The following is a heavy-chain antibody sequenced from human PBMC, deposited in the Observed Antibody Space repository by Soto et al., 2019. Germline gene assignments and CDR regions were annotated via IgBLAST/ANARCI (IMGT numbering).Heavy chain of an antibody. J-gene: IGHJ4*02. D-gene: IGHD6-19*01. CDR1: GFTFSSYA. Sequence: PGGSLRLSCAASGFTFSSYAMSWVRQAPGKGLEWVSAISGSGGSTYYADSVKGRFTISRDNSKNTLYLQMNSLRAEDTAVYYCEKDQIGFRGWYKYWGQGTLVTVSS. CDR3: EKDQIGFRGWYKY. V-gene: IGHV3-23*01. CDR2: ISGSGGST.